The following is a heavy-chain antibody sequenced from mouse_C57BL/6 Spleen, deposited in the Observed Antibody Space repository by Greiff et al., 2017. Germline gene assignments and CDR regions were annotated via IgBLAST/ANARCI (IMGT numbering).Heavy chain of an antibody. CDR2: IHPANGNT. J-gene: IGHJ2*01. V-gene: IGHV14-3*01. D-gene: IGHD2-1*01. CDR1: GSTFKNSY. CDR3: AKVYGNCERGYYDY. Sequence: EVQLQQSVAELVRPGASVKLSCTASGSTFKNSYMHWVKQSPEQGLEWIGRIHPANGNTKYAPKFQGKATITADTSSKTAYLQLSSLTSEDTANYYGAKVYGNCERGYYDYWGQGTTLTVST.